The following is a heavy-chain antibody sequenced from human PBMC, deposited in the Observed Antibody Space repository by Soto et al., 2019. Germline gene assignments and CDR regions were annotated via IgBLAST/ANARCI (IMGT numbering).Heavy chain of an antibody. J-gene: IGHJ4*02. V-gene: IGHV3-48*02. CDR3: ARGSSNWAYYFDF. D-gene: IGHD6-13*01. CDR1: GFTFSSYS. Sequence: GGSLRLSCAASGFTFSSYSLNWVRQAPGKGLEWVSYITSSGTTVYCADSVRGRFTISRDNAKNSLYLQMNSLRDDDTAVYYCARGSSNWAYYFDFWGQGTLVTVSS. CDR2: ITSSGTTV.